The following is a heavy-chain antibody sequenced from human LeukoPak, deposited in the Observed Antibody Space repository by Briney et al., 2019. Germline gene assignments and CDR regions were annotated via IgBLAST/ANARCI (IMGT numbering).Heavy chain of an antibody. CDR3: AREYVDPAAFDI. J-gene: IGHJ3*02. V-gene: IGHV1-3*01. Sequence: GASVKVSCKASGYTSTSYAMHWVRQAPGQRLEWMGCINAGNGNTKYSQKFQGRVTITRDTSASTAYMELSSLRSEDTAVYYCAREYVDPAAFDIWGQGTMVTVSS. CDR1: GYTSTSYA. D-gene: IGHD5-12*01. CDR2: INAGNGNT.